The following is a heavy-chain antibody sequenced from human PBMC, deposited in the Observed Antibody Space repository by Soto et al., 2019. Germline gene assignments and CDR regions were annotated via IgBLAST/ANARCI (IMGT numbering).Heavy chain of an antibody. D-gene: IGHD3-22*01. Sequence: QLQLQESGPGLVKPSETLSLMCTVSGGSVSSGPYYWGWIRKPPGKGLEWIASIYNSGSTVYNPSLKSRVTISVDTSNNHFSLKLSSVTVADTAVYFCATNSSGYSYDYWGQGTLVTVSS. CDR2: IYNSGST. V-gene: IGHV4-39*02. J-gene: IGHJ4*02. CDR1: GGSVSSGPYY. CDR3: ATNSSGYSYDY.